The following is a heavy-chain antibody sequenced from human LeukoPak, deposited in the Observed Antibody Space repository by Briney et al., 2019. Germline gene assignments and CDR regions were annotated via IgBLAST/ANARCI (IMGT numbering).Heavy chain of an antibody. Sequence: TSETLSLTCTVSGGSISSGDYYWSWIRQPPGKGLEWIGYIYYSGSTYYNPSLKSRVTISVDTSKNQFSLKLSSVTAADTAVYYCARHIAARPLHGRLSDYWGQGTLVTVSS. J-gene: IGHJ4*02. CDR1: GGSISSGDYY. D-gene: IGHD6-6*01. V-gene: IGHV4-30-4*01. CDR2: IYYSGST. CDR3: ARHIAARPLHGRLSDY.